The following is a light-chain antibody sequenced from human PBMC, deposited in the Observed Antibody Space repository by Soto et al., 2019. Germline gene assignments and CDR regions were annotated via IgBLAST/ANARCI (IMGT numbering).Light chain of an antibody. V-gene: IGKV1-39*01. CDR1: QSISSY. Sequence: DIQMTQSPSSLSASVGDRVTITCRASQSISSYLNWYQQKPGKAPKLLIYAASSLQSGVPSRFSGSGSGTDFTLTISSLQPEDFATYFCQQTYTTPLYTFGQGTHLEI. CDR2: AAS. CDR3: QQTYTTPLYT. J-gene: IGKJ2*01.